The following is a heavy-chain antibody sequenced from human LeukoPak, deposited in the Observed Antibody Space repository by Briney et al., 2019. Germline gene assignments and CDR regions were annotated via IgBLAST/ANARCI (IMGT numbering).Heavy chain of an antibody. D-gene: IGHD2-2*01. J-gene: IGHJ5*02. CDR2: ISGSGGST. Sequence: GGSLRLSCAASGFTFSSYAMSWVSQAPGKGLEWVSAISGSGGSTYYADSVKGRFTISRDNSKNTLYLQMNSLRAEDTAVYYCAKDPAALPINWFDPWGQGTLVTVSS. V-gene: IGHV3-23*01. CDR1: GFTFSSYA. CDR3: AKDPAALPINWFDP.